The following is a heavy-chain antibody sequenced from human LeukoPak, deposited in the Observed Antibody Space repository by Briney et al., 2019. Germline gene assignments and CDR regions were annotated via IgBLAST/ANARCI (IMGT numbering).Heavy chain of an antibody. CDR2: ISDSGGST. CDR1: GITLSNYG. D-gene: IGHD2-15*01. V-gene: IGHV3-23*01. J-gene: IGHJ4*02. CDR3: AKRGVVIRVIVVGFHKEAYYFDS. Sequence: GGSLRLSCAVSGITLSNYGMSWVRQAPGKGLEWVAGISDSGGSTKYADSVKGRFTISRDNPRNTLHLQMNSMRAEDTAAYFCAKRGVVIRVIVVGFHKEAYYFDSWGQGALVTVSS.